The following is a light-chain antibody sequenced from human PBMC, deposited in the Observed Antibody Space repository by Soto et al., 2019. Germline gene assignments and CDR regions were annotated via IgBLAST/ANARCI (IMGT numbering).Light chain of an antibody. J-gene: IGKJ1*01. Sequence: IPMTQSPSTLSASLGARVTITCRASQSISNWLAWYQQKPGKAPKLLIYHASTLESGVPSSFSGSGSGTEFTLTISSLQPDDFATYYCQHNNSYSFGQGTKVENK. CDR2: HAS. CDR3: QHNNSYS. CDR1: QSISNW. V-gene: IGKV1-5*01.